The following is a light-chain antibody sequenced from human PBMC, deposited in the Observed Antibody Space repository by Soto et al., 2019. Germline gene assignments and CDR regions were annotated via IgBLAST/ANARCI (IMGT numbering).Light chain of an antibody. V-gene: IGKV1-39*01. J-gene: IGKJ4*01. CDR3: QQSYSTPSLT. Sequence: DIQMTQSPSSLSASVGDRVTITCRASQSISSSLTWYLQMPGKAPKLLIYAASSLQGGVPSTCSSGRSSTYFPLTISSLQPEDFATYYCQQSYSTPSLTFGGGTKVEIK. CDR2: AAS. CDR1: QSISSS.